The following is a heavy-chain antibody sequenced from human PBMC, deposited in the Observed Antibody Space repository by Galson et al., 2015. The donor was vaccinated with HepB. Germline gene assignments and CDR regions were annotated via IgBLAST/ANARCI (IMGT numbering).Heavy chain of an antibody. CDR1: GYNFTNYW. CDR3: ARIGRWLQLSINY. CDR2: VYPGDSDT. V-gene: IGHV5-51*03. J-gene: IGHJ4*02. Sequence: QSGAEVKKPGESLKISCKGSGYNFTNYWIGWVRQMPGKGLEWMGSVYPGDSDTRYSPSFQGQVTISADKSISTAYLQWSSLKASDTAMYYCARIGRWLQLSINYWGQGTLVTVSS. D-gene: IGHD5-24*01.